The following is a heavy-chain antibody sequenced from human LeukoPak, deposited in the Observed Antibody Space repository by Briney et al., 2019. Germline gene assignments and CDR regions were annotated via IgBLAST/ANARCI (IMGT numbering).Heavy chain of an antibody. CDR1: GFTFSDYN. CDR3: ARNPPEGGYLAS. D-gene: IGHD3-22*01. J-gene: IGHJ4*02. CDR2: ISSSSTTI. Sequence: GGSLGLSCAASGFTFSDYNMNWVRQAPGKGLEWISYISSSSTTIFYGDSVKGRFIISRDNAKNSLYLQMNSLRAEDTAVYYCARNPPEGGYLASWGQGTLVTVSS. V-gene: IGHV3-48*01.